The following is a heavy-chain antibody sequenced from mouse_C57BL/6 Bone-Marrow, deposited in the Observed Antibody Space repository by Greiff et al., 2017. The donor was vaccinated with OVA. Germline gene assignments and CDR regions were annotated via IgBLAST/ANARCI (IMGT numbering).Heavy chain of an antibody. D-gene: IGHD1-1*01. CDR3: APYYSGRSYGNY. J-gene: IGHJ2*01. Sequence: QVQLQQPGAELVRPGTSVKLSCKASGYTFTSYWMHWVKQRPGQGLEWIGVIDPSDSYTNYNQKFKGKATLTADTSSSTAYMQLSRLTSEDSAVYYFAPYYSGRSYGNYGGQGTTLTVSS. CDR2: IDPSDSYT. V-gene: IGHV1-59*01. CDR1: GYTFTSYW.